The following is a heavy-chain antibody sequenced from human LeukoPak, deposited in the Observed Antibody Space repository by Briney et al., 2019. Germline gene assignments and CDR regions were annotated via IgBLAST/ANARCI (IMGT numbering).Heavy chain of an antibody. CDR1: GGSVSSSSYY. Sequence: SETLSLTCTVSGGSVSSSSYYWGWIRQPPGKGLEWIGSIYYSGSTYYNPSLKSRVTISVDTSKTQFSLKLSSVTAADTAVYYCARVQGSNPMDNWIDPWGQGTLVTVSS. D-gene: IGHD4/OR15-4a*01. J-gene: IGHJ5*02. CDR3: ARVQGSNPMDNWIDP. V-gene: IGHV4-39*07. CDR2: IYYSGST.